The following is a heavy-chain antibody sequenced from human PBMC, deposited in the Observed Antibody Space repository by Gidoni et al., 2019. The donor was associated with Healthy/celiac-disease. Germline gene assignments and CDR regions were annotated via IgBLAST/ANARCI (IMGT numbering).Heavy chain of an antibody. CDR3: AREYYDILTGYYGY. D-gene: IGHD3-9*01. Sequence: QVQLVESGGGVVQPGRSLRLSCAASGFTFSSYAMHWVRQAPGKGLEWVAVISYDGSNKYYADSVKGRFTISRDNSKNTLYLQMNSLRAEDTAVYYCAREYYDILTGYYGYWGQGTLVTVSS. J-gene: IGHJ4*02. V-gene: IGHV3-30-3*01. CDR2: ISYDGSNK. CDR1: GFTFSSYA.